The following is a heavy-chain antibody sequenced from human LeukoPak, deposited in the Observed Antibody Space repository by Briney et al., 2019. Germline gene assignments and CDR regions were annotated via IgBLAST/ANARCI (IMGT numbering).Heavy chain of an antibody. V-gene: IGHV3-30*02. CDR2: IRYDGSNK. CDR3: ARDKASGSSYGSSFHF. D-gene: IGHD1-26*01. CDR1: GFTFSSYG. Sequence: GGSLRLSCAASGFTFSSYGMHWVRQAPGKGLEWVAFIRYDGSNKYYADSVKGRFTISRDNSKNTLYLQMNSLRAEDTALYYRARDKASGSSYGSSFHFWGQGTMVTVSS. J-gene: IGHJ3*01.